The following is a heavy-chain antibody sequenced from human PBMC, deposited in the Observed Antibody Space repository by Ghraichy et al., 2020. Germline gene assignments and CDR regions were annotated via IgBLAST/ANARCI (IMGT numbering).Heavy chain of an antibody. D-gene: IGHD1-14*01. CDR2: INGSGGST. J-gene: IGHJ6*02. Sequence: ETLSLTCAASGFTFSSYAMSWVRQAPGKGLEWVSAINGSGGSTYSADSVKGRFTISRDNSKDTLFLQMNSLRAEDTAVYYCAKGVYEGYYYGMDVWGQGTTVTVSS. CDR3: AKGVYEGYYYGMDV. CDR1: GFTFSSYA. V-gene: IGHV3-23*01.